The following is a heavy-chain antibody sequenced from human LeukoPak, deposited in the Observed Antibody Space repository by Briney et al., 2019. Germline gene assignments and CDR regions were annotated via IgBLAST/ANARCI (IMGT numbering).Heavy chain of an antibody. CDR1: GFTFSSYG. D-gene: IGHD3-16*01. CDR2: ISYDGSNK. J-gene: IGHJ4*02. V-gene: IGHV3-30*18. Sequence: GGSLRLSCAASGFTFSSYGMHWVRQAPGKGLEWVAVISYDGSNKYYADSVKGRFTISRDNSKNTLYLQMNSLRAEDTAVYYRAKDFHGGHDYWAQGTLVTVSS. CDR3: AKDFHGGHDY.